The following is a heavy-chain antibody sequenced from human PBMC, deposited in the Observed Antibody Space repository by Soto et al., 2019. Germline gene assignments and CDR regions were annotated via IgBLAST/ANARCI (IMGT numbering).Heavy chain of an antibody. Sequence: ASVKVSCKASGYTFTGYYMHWVRQARGEGREGMGWINPNSGGTNYAQKFQGWVTMTRDTSISTAYMELSRLRSDDAAVYYCAREGYDILTGYYDPRGMDVWGQGTTVTVSS. CDR3: AREGYDILTGYYDPRGMDV. D-gene: IGHD3-9*01. V-gene: IGHV1-2*04. CDR2: INPNSGGT. CDR1: GYTFTGYY. J-gene: IGHJ6*02.